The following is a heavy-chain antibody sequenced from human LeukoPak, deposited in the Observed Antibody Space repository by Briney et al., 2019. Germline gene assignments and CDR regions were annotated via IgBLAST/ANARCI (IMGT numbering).Heavy chain of an antibody. CDR3: AELGITMIGGV. V-gene: IGHV3-48*04. J-gene: IGHJ6*04. CDR2: ISSSSNTI. CDR1: GFTFSDYS. Sequence: GGSLRLSCAASGFTFSDYSMNWVRQAPGKGLGWVSYISSSSNTIYYADSVKGRFTISRDNAKNSLYLQMNSLRAEDTAVYYCAELGITMIGGVWGKGTTVTISS. D-gene: IGHD3-10*02.